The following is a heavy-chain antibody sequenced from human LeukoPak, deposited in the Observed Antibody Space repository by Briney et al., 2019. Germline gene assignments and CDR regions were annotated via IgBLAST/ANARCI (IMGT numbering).Heavy chain of an antibody. CDR1: GGSISSYY. CDR3: ARDSGYSGYDFRYYYYGMDV. J-gene: IGHJ6*02. D-gene: IGHD5-12*01. CDR2: IYTSGST. Sequence: SETLSLTPTVSGGSISSYYWSWIRPPAGKGLEWIGRIYTSGSTNYNPSLKSRVTMSVDTSKNQFSLKLSSVTAADAAVYYCARDSGYSGYDFRYYYYGMDVWSQGTTVTVSS. V-gene: IGHV4-4*07.